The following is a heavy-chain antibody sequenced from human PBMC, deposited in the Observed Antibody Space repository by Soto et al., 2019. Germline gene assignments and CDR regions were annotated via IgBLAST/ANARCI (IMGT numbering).Heavy chain of an antibody. CDR3: ARNSLREGANFEA. CDR2: LSSDALFK. CDR1: GFTLSSYT. Sequence: QVPLVESGGGVVQPGGSLRLSCAASGFTLSSYTMHWVRQAPGKGLDWVTSLSSDALFKFYGDSVKGRFSISRDTVTNTLYLQMDRLRIEDTAVYYCARNSLREGANFEAWGQGTLVTVSS. V-gene: IGHV3-30-3*01. J-gene: IGHJ4*02. D-gene: IGHD2-21*01.